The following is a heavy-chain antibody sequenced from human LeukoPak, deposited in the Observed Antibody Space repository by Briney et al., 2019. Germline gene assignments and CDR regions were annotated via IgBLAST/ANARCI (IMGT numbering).Heavy chain of an antibody. D-gene: IGHD3-3*01. CDR1: GFTLSVYW. CDR2: IKQDGSEK. CDR3: AREKKTEWTTGAFDM. Sequence: GGSLRLSCAASGFTLSVYWMNWVRQAPGKGLEWVANIKQDGSEKYCVDSVKGRFTISRDNAKNSLYLEMNSLRAEDTAVYYCAREKKTEWTTGAFDMWGQGTMVIVSS. V-gene: IGHV3-7*03. J-gene: IGHJ3*02.